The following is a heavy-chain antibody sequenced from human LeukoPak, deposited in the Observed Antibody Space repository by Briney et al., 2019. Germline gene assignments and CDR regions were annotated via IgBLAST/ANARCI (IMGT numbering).Heavy chain of an antibody. V-gene: IGHV3-43*02. D-gene: IGHD3-22*01. CDR1: GFTFDDYD. CDR2: ISGDGGST. J-gene: IGHJ4*02. CDR3: AKGRLITMIAN. Sequence: RSGGPLRLSCAASGFTFDDYDMHWVRQAPGKALEGVSLISGDGGSTYYADSVKGRFTISRDNINNSLYLQKNSLRTEDTALYYCAKGRLITMIANCGQGTLATDSS.